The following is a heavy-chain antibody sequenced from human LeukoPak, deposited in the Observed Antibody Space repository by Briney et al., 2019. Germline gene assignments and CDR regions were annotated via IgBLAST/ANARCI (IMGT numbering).Heavy chain of an antibody. J-gene: IGHJ2*01. CDR2: ISPNSGDT. Sequence: ASVKVSCKASGYTFTGYFMHWVRQAPGQGLEWMGWISPNSGDTKSAQKFQGRITMTRDTSISTAYMEVSRLRSDDTAVYYCVRGLTTVATWLYLWGRGTLVTVSS. D-gene: IGHD4-17*01. CDR1: GYTFTGYF. V-gene: IGHV1-2*02. CDR3: VRGLTTVATWLYL.